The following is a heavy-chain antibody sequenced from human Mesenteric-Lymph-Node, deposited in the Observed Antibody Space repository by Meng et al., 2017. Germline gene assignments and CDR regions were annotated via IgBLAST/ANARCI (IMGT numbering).Heavy chain of an antibody. Sequence: QVQLQESGPGLVEPSQTLSLTCTVSGGSMSSGNYYWSWIRQPPGKGLEWIGYIHHSGSAYYNPSLKSRVTISVDTSKNQFSLKLSSVTAADTAVYYCARGRGYGDYGSLYWGQGTLVTVFS. V-gene: IGHV4-30-4*01. CDR3: ARGRGYGDYGSLY. CDR2: IHHSGSA. CDR1: GGSMSSGNYY. D-gene: IGHD4-17*01. J-gene: IGHJ4*02.